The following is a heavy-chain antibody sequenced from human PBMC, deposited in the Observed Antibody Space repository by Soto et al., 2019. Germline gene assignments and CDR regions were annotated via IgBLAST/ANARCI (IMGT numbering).Heavy chain of an antibody. CDR2: IYYSGST. Sequence: SETLSLTCTVSGGSISSSSYYWGWIRQPPGKGLEWIGSIYYSGSTYYNPSLKSRVTISVDTSKNQFSLKLSSVTAADTAVYYCASQYRPPDMITFGGVIIGAFDIWGQGTMVTVSS. CDR3: ASQYRPPDMITFGGVIIGAFDI. D-gene: IGHD3-16*02. V-gene: IGHV4-39*01. J-gene: IGHJ3*02. CDR1: GGSISSSSYY.